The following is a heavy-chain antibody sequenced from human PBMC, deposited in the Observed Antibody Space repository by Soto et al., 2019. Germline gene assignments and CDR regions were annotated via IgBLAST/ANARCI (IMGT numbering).Heavy chain of an antibody. Sequence: GESLKISCTGSGYSFNRYWISWVRQMPGKGLEWMGRIDPGDSDSYTSYSPSFQGHVTISADTSISTASLQWSSLKASYTAMYYCARLWVASSSIDWFDPWGQGTLVTVSS. V-gene: IGHV5-10-1*01. CDR3: ARLWVASSSIDWFDP. CDR1: GYSFNRYW. J-gene: IGHJ5*02. CDR2: IDPGDSDSYT. D-gene: IGHD2-2*01.